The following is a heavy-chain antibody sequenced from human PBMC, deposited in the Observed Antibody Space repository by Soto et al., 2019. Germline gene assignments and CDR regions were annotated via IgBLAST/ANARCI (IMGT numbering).Heavy chain of an antibody. V-gene: IGHV2-5*02. CDR2: IYWDDDK. CDR3: AHHPYYGLAPYSFDY. J-gene: IGHJ4*02. D-gene: IGHD3-10*01. Sequence: QITLKESGPTLVKPTQTLTLTCTFSGFSLSTSGVGVGWIRQPPGKALEWLAVIYWDDDKRSSSSLKSRLTIXXDXPXXQVVLTMTNMDPVDTATYYCAHHPYYGLAPYSFDYWGQGILVTVSS. CDR1: GFSLSTSGVG.